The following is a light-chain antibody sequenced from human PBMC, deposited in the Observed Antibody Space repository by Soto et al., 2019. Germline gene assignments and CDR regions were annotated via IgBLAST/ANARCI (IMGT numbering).Light chain of an antibody. Sequence: IHITQTPSTLPTSVGDIFTITCRASQSVSKWLDWYQQKPGKAPKLLIYDVSSLGSGVPSRFSGSGSGTDFTLTISGMKHDDFTAYYCQQYTSYSRAFGQGTKVDIK. V-gene: IGKV1-5*01. J-gene: IGKJ1*01. CDR2: DVS. CDR1: QSVSKW. CDR3: QQYTSYSRA.